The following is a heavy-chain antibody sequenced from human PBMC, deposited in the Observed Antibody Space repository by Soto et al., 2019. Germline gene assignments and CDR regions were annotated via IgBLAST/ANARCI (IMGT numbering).Heavy chain of an antibody. J-gene: IGHJ4*02. V-gene: IGHV3-33*01. CDR1: GFTFSSYG. Sequence: PGGSLRLSCAASGFTFSSYGMHWVRQAPGKGLEWVAVIWYDGSNKYYADSVKGRFTISRDNSKNTLYLQMNSLRAEDTAVYYCATTTFMPPASPIDYWDQGTLVTVSS. D-gene: IGHD2-2*01. CDR3: ATTTFMPPASPIDY. CDR2: IWYDGSNK.